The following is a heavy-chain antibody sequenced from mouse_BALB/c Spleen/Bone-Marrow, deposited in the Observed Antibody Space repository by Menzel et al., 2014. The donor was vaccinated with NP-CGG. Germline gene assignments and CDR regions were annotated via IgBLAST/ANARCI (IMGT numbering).Heavy chain of an antibody. V-gene: IGHV4-1*02. J-gene: IGHJ3*01. CDR2: INPDSSTI. D-gene: IGHD1-2*01. CDR1: GCDFSRYW. CDR3: ARMHYYGFVAY. Sequence: EVKLVESGGGLVQPGGSLKLSCAASGCDFSRYWMSWVRQAPGKGLEWIGEINPDSSTINYTPSLKDKFIISRDNAKNTLYLQMSKVRSEDTALYYCARMHYYGFVAYWGQGTLVTVSA.